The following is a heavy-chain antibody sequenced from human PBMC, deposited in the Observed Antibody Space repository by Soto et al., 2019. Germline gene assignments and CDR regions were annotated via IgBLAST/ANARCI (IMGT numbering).Heavy chain of an antibody. D-gene: IGHD4-17*01. CDR3: ARGLYGDYAGRYYYMDV. Sequence: PSETLSLTCTVSGGSISSGGYYWSWIRQHPGKGLEWIGYIYYSGSTYYNTSLKSRVTISVDTSKNQFSLKLSSVTAADTAVYYCARGLYGDYAGRYYYMDVWGKGTTVTVSS. CDR2: IYYSGST. V-gene: IGHV4-31*03. CDR1: GGSISSGGYY. J-gene: IGHJ6*03.